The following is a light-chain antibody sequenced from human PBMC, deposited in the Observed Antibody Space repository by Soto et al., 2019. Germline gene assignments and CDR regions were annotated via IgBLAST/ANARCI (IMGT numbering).Light chain of an antibody. CDR3: QQYGSSPGT. Sequence: EIVLTQSPGTLTLSPGERATLSCRASHSLTNNYLAWYQQQPGQAPRLLIFGASNRATGIPDRFSGSGSGTDFTLTISRLEPEDFAVYSCQQYGSSPGTFGQGTRLEIK. J-gene: IGKJ5*01. V-gene: IGKV3-20*01. CDR1: HSLTNNY. CDR2: GAS.